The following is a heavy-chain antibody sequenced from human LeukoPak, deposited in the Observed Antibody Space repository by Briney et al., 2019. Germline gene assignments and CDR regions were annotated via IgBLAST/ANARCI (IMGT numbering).Heavy chain of an antibody. V-gene: IGHV3-7*03. CDR1: GFTVSRNY. CDR3: ARGQYTDGLSY. J-gene: IGHJ4*02. CDR2: IKPDGSEK. Sequence: PGGSLRLSCAASGFTVSRNYMHWVRQAPGKGLEWVAIIKPDGSEKYYVDSVKGRFTISRDNAENSLFLQMNGLRPEDTAVFYCARGQYTDGLSYWGQGTLVTVSS. D-gene: IGHD5-24*01.